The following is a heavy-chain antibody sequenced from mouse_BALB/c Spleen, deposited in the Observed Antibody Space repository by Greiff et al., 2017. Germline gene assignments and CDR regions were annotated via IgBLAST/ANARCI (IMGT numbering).Heavy chain of an antibody. CDR1: GYTFTSYW. CDR2: INPSTGYT. D-gene: IGHD3-3*01. J-gene: IGHJ2*01. V-gene: IGHV1-7*01. CDR3: ARIGRTGEYFDY. Sequence: QVQLQQSGAELAKPGASVKMSCKASGYTFTSYWMHWVKQRPGQGLEWIGYINPSTGYTEYNQKFKDKATLTADKSSSTAYMQLSSLTSEDSAVYYCARIGRTGEYFDYWGAGTTLTVSS.